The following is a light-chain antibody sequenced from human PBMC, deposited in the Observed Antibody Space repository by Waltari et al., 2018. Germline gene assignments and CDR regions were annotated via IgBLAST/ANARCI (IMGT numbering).Light chain of an antibody. J-gene: IGKJ1*01. CDR2: RAS. CDR3: QQYNIWPWT. V-gene: IGKV3D-15*01. CDR1: QSAKTS. Sequence: EVVMTQSPATLSVSPGERVSLSCRASQSAKTSLAWSQQTPGQAPRLPIHRASTRAAGVPDRFSGSGSGTEFTLTISSLQSEDSAIYYCQQYNIWPWTFGPGTNVDIK.